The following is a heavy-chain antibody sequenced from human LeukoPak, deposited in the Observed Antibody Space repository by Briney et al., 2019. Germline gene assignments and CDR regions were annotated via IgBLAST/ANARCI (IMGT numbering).Heavy chain of an antibody. CDR1: GGSISSYY. D-gene: IGHD4-23*01. J-gene: IGHJ4*02. CDR3: ARHMLGGKRSFDS. CDR2: IYYSGST. Sequence: PSETPSLTCTVSGGSISSYYWSWIRQPPGKGLEWIGYIYYSGSTNYNPSLKSRVTISVDTSKNQFSLNLSSVTAADTAVYYCARHMLGGKRSFDSWGQGTLVTVSS. V-gene: IGHV4-59*08.